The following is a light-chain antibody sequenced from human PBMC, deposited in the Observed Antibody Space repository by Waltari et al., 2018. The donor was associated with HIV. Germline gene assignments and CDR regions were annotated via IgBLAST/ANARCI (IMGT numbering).Light chain of an antibody. CDR1: EDIVTF. CDR2: GAS. J-gene: IGKJ2*01. Sequence: IQMSQSPSSLSASMSDKITITCQANEDIVTFLNWYQQKPGKAPKLLIYGASNLQSGVPSRCSGSGSGTFFSLTITSPRPEDAAIYYCQQFRSLPLTFGQGTKLDIK. V-gene: IGKV1-33*01. CDR3: QQFRSLPLT.